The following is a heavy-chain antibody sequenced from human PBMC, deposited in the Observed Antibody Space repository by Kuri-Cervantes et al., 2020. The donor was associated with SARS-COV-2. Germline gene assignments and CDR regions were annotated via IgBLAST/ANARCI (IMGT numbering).Heavy chain of an antibody. CDR2: IYYSRST. J-gene: IGHJ6*02. D-gene: IGHD6-19*01. CDR3: ARSKGSGWFGFDPSMDV. CDR1: GGSISSYY. V-gene: IGHV4-59*01. Sequence: SETLSLTCTVSGGSISSYYWSWIRQPPGKGLEWIGYIYYSRSTNYNPSLKSRVTISVDTSKNQFSLKLGSVTAADTAVYYCARSKGSGWFGFDPSMDVWGQGTTVTVSS.